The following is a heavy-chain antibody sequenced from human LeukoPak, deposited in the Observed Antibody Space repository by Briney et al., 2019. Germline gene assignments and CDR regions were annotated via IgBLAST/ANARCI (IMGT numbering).Heavy chain of an antibody. CDR1: GGSFSGYY. CDR3: ARGLDGVDY. V-gene: IGHV4-34*01. J-gene: IGHJ4*02. CDR2: INHSGST. Sequence: SETLSLTCAVYGGSFSGYYWSWIRQPPGKGLEWIGEINHSGSTNYNPSLKSRVTISVDTSKNQFSLKLSSVTAADTAVYYCARGLDGVDYWGQGTLVTVSS. D-gene: IGHD5-24*01.